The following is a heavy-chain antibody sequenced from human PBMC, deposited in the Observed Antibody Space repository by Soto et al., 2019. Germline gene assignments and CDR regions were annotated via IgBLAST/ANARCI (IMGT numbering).Heavy chain of an antibody. V-gene: IGHV1-8*01. D-gene: IGHD6-13*01. CDR3: ATPRGRIAAAGNYYYYGMDV. CDR1: GYTFTSYD. Sequence: ASVKVSCKASGYTFTSYDINWVRQATGQGLEWMGWMNPNSGNTGYAQKFQGRVTMTRDTSTSTVYMELSSLRSEDTAVYYCATPRGRIAAAGNYYYYGMDVWGQGTTVTVSS. CDR2: MNPNSGNT. J-gene: IGHJ6*02.